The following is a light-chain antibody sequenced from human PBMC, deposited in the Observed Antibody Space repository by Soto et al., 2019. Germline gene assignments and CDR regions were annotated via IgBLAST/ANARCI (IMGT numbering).Light chain of an antibody. CDR1: QSLRSNF. Sequence: PGERATLSCTASQSLRSNFLAWYQQKPGQAPRLLIYDASSRAAGIPDRFSGSGSGTDFTLTISRLEPEDFAMYYCQQYGTSPLTFGGGTKVDIK. CDR2: DAS. V-gene: IGKV3-20*01. CDR3: QQYGTSPLT. J-gene: IGKJ4*01.